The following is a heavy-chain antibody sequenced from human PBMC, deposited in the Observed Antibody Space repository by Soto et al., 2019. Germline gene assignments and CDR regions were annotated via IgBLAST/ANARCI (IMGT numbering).Heavy chain of an antibody. D-gene: IGHD3-10*01. V-gene: IGHV4-59*11. CDR3: ARSSMLRVDYFDX. CDR2: IYHSGST. Sequence: SDTLSLTCSVSGDSLKNHYWAWIRHSPGKGLEWIENIYHSGSTNYSPSLKSRVSMSVDTSKNLFSLKMNSVTAADTAVYYCARSSMLRVDYFDXWGQGTVVTVSX. J-gene: IGHJ4*02. CDR1: GDSLKNHY.